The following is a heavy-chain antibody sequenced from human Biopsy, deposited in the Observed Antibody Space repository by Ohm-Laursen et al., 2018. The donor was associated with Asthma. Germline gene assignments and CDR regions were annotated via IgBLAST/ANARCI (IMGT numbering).Heavy chain of an antibody. CDR2: IYSGGTS. V-gene: IGHV3-53*01. D-gene: IGHD3-22*01. CDR1: GFTVSRDY. Sequence: SLRLSCAASGFTVSRDYMFWVRQAPGKGLEWVSVIYSGGTSHTADSVRGRFTISRDFSKNTLHLQMHSLRIEDTSVYYCVRGDSSGCSHYYFDYWGQGTLVTVSS. J-gene: IGHJ4*02. CDR3: VRGDSSGCSHYYFDY.